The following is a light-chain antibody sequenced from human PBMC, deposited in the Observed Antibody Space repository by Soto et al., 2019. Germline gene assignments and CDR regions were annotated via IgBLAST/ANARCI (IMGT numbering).Light chain of an antibody. CDR1: ESVRSTY. J-gene: IGKJ4*01. Sequence: DIVLTQSPGTLSLSPGEGATLSCRASESVRSTYLAWYQQKPGQPPRLLIYGASKRATGIPDGFSGSGSGTDFTLTISRLEPEDFAVYFCQQYSSPPLTFGGGTKVEI. CDR3: QQYSSPPLT. CDR2: GAS. V-gene: IGKV3-20*01.